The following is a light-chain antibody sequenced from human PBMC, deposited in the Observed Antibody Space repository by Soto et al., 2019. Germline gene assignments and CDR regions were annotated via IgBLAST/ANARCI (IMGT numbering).Light chain of an antibody. J-gene: IGKJ1*01. CDR1: ARLLHKNGYNY. V-gene: IGKV2-28*01. CDR2: LGS. Sequence: IVMTHSPLSLSVTPVAAASISCMSSARLLHKNGYNYADWYMQKPGQSPQLLIYLGSNRASGVPDRFSGSGSDTYFTLEISRVEADDVGVYYCMQPLENFRTFGQGTKVDIK. CDR3: MQPLENFRT.